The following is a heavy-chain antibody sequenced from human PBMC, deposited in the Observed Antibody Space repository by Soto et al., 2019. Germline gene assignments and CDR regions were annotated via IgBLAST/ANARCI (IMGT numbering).Heavy chain of an antibody. CDR2: IYYSGST. J-gene: IGHJ4*02. D-gene: IGHD4-17*01. CDR1: GGSISSSSYY. Sequence: ASETLSLTCTVSGGSISSSSYYWGWIRQPPGKGLEWIGCIYYSGSTYYNPSLKSRVTMSVDTSKSQFSLHLNSVTTADTAVYYCAFSWNALAVTTFDYWGQGIQVTVSS. V-gene: IGHV4-39*07. CDR3: AFSWNALAVTTFDY.